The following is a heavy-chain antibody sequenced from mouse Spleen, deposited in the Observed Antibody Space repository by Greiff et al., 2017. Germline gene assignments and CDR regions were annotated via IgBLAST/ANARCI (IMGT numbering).Heavy chain of an antibody. D-gene: IGHD1-1*01. V-gene: IGHV5-6*03. CDR2: ISSGGSYT. Sequence: EVKLVESGGGLVKPGGSLKLSCAASGFTFSSYAMSWVRQTPEKRLEWVATISSGGSYTYYPDSVKGRFTISRDNAKNTLYLQMNSLQADDTAIYYCAGRNLGSSWFAYWGQGTLVTVSA. CDR1: GFTFSSYA. J-gene: IGHJ3*01. CDR3: AGRNLGSSWFAY.